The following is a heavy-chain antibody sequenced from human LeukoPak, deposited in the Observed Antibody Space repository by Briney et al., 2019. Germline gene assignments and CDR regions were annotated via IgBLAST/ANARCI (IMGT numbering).Heavy chain of an antibody. CDR3: ARVHGSGNNWFDP. D-gene: IGHD3-10*01. J-gene: IGHJ5*02. Sequence: SETLSLTCTVSGGSISSSSYYWGWIRQPPGKGLEWIGSIYYSGSTYYTPSLKSRVTISVDTSKNQFSLKLSSVTAADTAVYYCARVHGSGNNWFDPWGQGTLVTVSS. CDR2: IYYSGST. V-gene: IGHV4-39*07. CDR1: GGSISSSSYY.